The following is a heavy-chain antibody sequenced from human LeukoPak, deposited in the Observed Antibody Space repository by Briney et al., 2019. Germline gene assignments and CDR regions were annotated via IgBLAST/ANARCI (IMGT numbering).Heavy chain of an antibody. CDR3: AKEDTYYDFWSGYYRPFYYYYYMDV. Sequence: GGSLRLSCAASGFTFSSYSMNWVRQAPGKGLEWVSSISSSSSYIYYADSVKGRFTISRDNSKNTLYLQMNSLRAEDTAVYYCAKEDTYYDFWSGYYRPFYYYYYMDVWGKGTTVTVSS. J-gene: IGHJ6*03. CDR1: GFTFSSYS. D-gene: IGHD3-3*01. CDR2: ISSSSSYI. V-gene: IGHV3-21*01.